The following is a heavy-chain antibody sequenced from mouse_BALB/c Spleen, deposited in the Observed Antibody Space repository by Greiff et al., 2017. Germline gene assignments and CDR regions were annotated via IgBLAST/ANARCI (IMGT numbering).Heavy chain of an antibody. CDR1: GFTFSSYT. CDR2: IRSGGSYT. D-gene: IGHD1-1*02. J-gene: IGHJ3*01. CDR3: TRDGGDARFAY. V-gene: IGHV5-6-4*01. Sequence: EVQRVESGGGLVKPGGSLKLSCAASGFTFSSYTMSWVRQTPEKRLEWVATIRSGGSYTYYPDSVKGRFTISRDNAKNTLYLQMSSLKSEDTAMYYCTRDGGDARFAYWGQGTLVTVSA.